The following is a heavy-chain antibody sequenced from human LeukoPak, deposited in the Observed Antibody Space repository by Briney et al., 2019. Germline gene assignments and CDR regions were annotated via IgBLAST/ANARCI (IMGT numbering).Heavy chain of an antibody. J-gene: IGHJ4*02. CDR1: GGSISSYY. V-gene: IGHV4-59*08. D-gene: IGHD1-14*01. CDR3: ARRGRGPEYYFDY. Sequence: SETLSLTCTVSGGSISSYYWSWIRQPPGKGLEWIGYIYYSGSTNYNPSLKSRVTISVDTSKNQFSLKLSSVTAADTAVYYCARRGRGPEYYFDYWGQGTLVTVSS. CDR2: IYYSGST.